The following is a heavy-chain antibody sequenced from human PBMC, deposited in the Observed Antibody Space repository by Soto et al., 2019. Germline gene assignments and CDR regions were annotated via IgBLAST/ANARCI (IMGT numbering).Heavy chain of an antibody. D-gene: IGHD1-26*01. Sequence: QVQLQESGPGLVKPSETLSLTCTVSGGSISSYYCSWIRQPAGKGLEWIGRIYTSGSTNYNPSLKSRVTMSVDTSKNQFSLKLSSVTAADTAVYYSARDSGWGSVGLGMDVWGQGTTVTVSS. CDR3: ARDSGWGSVGLGMDV. CDR2: IYTSGST. CDR1: GGSISSYY. V-gene: IGHV4-4*07. J-gene: IGHJ6*02.